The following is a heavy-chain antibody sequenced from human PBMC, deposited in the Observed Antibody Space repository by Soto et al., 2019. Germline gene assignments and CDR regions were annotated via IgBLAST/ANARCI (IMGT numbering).Heavy chain of an antibody. D-gene: IGHD2-8*02. CDR3: ARHPSYCSGGVCHTDY. J-gene: IGHJ4*02. CDR2: VYSSGAT. Sequence: QVQLQESGPGLVKPSETLSLTCTVSGGSISSYYWSWIRRPPGKGLEWLGYVYSSGATNYNPSLKSRVTISVDTSMNQFSLKLTSVTAADTAVYYCARHPSYCSGGVCHTDYWGQGTLVTVSS. V-gene: IGHV4-59*08. CDR1: GGSISSYY.